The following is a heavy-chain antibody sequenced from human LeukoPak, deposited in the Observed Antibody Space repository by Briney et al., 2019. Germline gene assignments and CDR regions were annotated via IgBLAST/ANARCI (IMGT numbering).Heavy chain of an antibody. CDR2: INSDGSST. Sequence: PGGSLRLSCAASGFTFSSYWMHWVRQALGKGLVWVSRINSDGSSTSYADSVKGRFTISRDNAKNSLYLQMNSLRAEDTAVYYCARDHFRSNSGSYYPIDAFDIWGQGTMVTVSS. D-gene: IGHD1-26*01. CDR1: GFTFSSYW. CDR3: ARDHFRSNSGSYYPIDAFDI. V-gene: IGHV3-74*01. J-gene: IGHJ3*02.